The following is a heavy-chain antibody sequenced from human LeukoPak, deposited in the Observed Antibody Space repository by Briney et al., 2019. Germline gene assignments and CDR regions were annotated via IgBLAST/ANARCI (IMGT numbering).Heavy chain of an antibody. CDR3: AKDKGSGTYPPY. D-gene: IGHD1-26*01. CDR1: GCTFSSYA. V-gene: IGHV3-23*01. J-gene: IGHJ4*02. Sequence: GGSLRLSCAASGCTFSSYAMSWVRQGPGKGLEWVSGISGSGGSTYYADSVKGRFTISRDNSNNRLYLQMNSLRAEDTAVYYCAKDKGSGTYPPYWGQGTLVTVSS. CDR2: ISGSGGST.